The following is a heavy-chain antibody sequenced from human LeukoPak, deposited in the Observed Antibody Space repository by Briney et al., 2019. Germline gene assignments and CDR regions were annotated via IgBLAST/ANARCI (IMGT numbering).Heavy chain of an antibody. CDR3: ALAGQVGSYGDY. CDR1: GGSISSSSYY. J-gene: IGHJ4*02. Sequence: SETLSLTCTVSGGSISSSSYYWGWIRQPPGKGLEWIGSIYYSGSTYYNPSLKSRVTISVDTSKNQFSRKLSSVTAADTAVYYCALAGQVGSYGDYWGQGTLVTVSS. D-gene: IGHD5-18*01. V-gene: IGHV4-39*07. CDR2: IYYSGST.